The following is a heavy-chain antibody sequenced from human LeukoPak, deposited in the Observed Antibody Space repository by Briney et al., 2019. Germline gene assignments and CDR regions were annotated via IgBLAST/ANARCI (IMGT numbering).Heavy chain of an antibody. Sequence: GGSLRLSCAASGFTFSSYSMNWVRQAPGKGLEWVSSISSSSSTIYYADSVKGRFTISRDNAKNSLYLQMNSLRAEDTAVYYCARLGYCSSTSCYAYYYYYGMDVWGQGTTVTVSS. CDR2: ISSSSSTI. D-gene: IGHD2-2*01. V-gene: IGHV3-48*01. CDR1: GFTFSSYS. CDR3: ARLGYCSSTSCYAYYYYYGMDV. J-gene: IGHJ6*02.